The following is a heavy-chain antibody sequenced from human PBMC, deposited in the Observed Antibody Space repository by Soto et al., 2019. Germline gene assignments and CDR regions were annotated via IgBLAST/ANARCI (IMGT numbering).Heavy chain of an antibody. Sequence: QVQLQQWGAGLLKPSETLSLSCAVYSGSFSDYYWSWIRQPPGKGLEWIGEINHSGSTNYNPSLKSLVTMSVDTSNKQFSLKLTSVTAADTAVYYCASRGGYCRSTSCYSPFDPWGQGTPVTVSS. D-gene: IGHD2-2*02. CDR2: INHSGST. J-gene: IGHJ5*02. V-gene: IGHV4-34*01. CDR1: SGSFSDYY. CDR3: ASRGGYCRSTSCYSPFDP.